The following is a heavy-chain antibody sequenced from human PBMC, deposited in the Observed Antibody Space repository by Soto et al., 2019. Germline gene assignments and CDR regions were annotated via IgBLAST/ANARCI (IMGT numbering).Heavy chain of an antibody. CDR1: GGSFIGYH. D-gene: IGHD3-10*01. CDR3: ARHYDSSMVAPFDY. V-gene: IGHV4-34*01. Sequence: SETLSLTCAVYGGSFIGYHWNWIRQPPGKGLEWIGEINHSGSTNYNPSLKSRVTISVDTSKNQFSLKLSSVTAADTAVYYCARHYDSSMVAPFDYWGQGTLVTVSS. J-gene: IGHJ4*01. CDR2: INHSGST.